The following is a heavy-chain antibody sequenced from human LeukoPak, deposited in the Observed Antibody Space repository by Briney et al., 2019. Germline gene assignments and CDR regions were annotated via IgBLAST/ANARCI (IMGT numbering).Heavy chain of an antibody. CDR1: GYSISSGYY. Sequence: SETLSLTCTVSGYSISSGYYWGWIRQPPGKGLEWIGEINHSGSTNYNPSLKSRVTISVDTSKNQFSLKLSSVTAADTAVYYCARGVLYSSGRVFRHWGQGTLVTVSS. CDR3: ARGVLYSSGRVFRH. CDR2: INHSGST. D-gene: IGHD6-19*01. J-gene: IGHJ4*02. V-gene: IGHV4-38-2*02.